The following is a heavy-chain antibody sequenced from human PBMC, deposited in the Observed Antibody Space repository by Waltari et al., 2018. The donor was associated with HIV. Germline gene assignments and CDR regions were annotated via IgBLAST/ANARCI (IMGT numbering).Heavy chain of an antibody. CDR2: SWSEGTNK. D-gene: IGHD2-2*01. J-gene: IGHJ4*02. Sequence: QVQLVESGGGVVQPGRSLRLSCAASGFSFNTYGMHWVREAPGKGLEWVAVSWSEGTNKFDAGSVKCRFSISRDKSKNTLYLQMNSLRADDTALYYCARDDYVTSSIYYWGQGTLVTVSS. CDR3: ARDDYVTSSIYY. CDR1: GFSFNTYG. V-gene: IGHV3-33*01.